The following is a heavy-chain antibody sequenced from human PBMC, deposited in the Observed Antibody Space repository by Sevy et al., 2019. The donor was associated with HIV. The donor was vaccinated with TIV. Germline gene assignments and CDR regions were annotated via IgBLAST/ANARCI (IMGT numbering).Heavy chain of an antibody. D-gene: IGHD3-22*01. CDR3: ARDIGGRYYYDSSGYYYDY. CDR1: GGTFSSYA. V-gene: IGHV1-69*13. CDR2: IIPIFGTA. J-gene: IGHJ4*02. Sequence: ASVKVSCKASGGTFSSYAISWVRQAPGQGLEWMGRIIPIFGTANYAQKFQGRVTITADESTSTAYMELSSLRSEDTAVYYCARDIGGRYYYDSSGYYYDYWGQGTLVTVSS.